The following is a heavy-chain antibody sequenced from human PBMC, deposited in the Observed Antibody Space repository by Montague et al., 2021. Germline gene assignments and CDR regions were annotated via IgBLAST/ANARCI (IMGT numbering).Heavy chain of an antibody. D-gene: IGHD6-13*01. CDR1: GASFTSNIYY. Sequence: SETLSLTCTVSGASFTSNIYYWGWIRQSPGKGLEWIGSIYYSGNSFYQPSLKSRITMAVDTSKNQFSLKLSSVTAADTAIYYCARVFSSWYVGWFDPWGQGTLVTVSS. V-gene: IGHV4-39*07. CDR3: ARVFSSWYVGWFDP. CDR2: IYYSGNS. J-gene: IGHJ5*02.